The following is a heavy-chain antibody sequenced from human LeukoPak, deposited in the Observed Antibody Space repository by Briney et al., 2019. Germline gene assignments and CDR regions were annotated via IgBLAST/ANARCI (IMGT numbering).Heavy chain of an antibody. CDR2: IIPIFGTA. CDR1: GGTFSSYA. V-gene: IGHV1-69*13. Sequence: ASVKVSCKASGGTFSSYAISWVRQAPGQGLEWMGGIIPIFGTANYAQKFQGRVTITADESTSTAYMELSSLRSEDTAVCYCASSWAVDTAKVTPYNWFDPWGQGTLVTVSS. CDR3: ASSWAVDTAKVTPYNWFDP. J-gene: IGHJ5*02. D-gene: IGHD5-18*01.